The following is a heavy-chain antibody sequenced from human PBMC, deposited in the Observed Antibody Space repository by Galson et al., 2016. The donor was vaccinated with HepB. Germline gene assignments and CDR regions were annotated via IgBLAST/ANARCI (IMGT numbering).Heavy chain of an antibody. J-gene: IGHJ5*02. CDR2: ISGNGGAI. Sequence: SLRLSCAASGFTFKTYNMNWVRQAPGKGPEWVSYISGNGGAIYYADSVKGRFTISRDNGKNSLYLQMNSLRDEDTAIYYCAGGGPILGRACVPWGQGPLVTVSS. CDR1: GFTFKTYN. CDR3: AGGGPILGRACVP. V-gene: IGHV3-48*02. D-gene: IGHD3-16*01.